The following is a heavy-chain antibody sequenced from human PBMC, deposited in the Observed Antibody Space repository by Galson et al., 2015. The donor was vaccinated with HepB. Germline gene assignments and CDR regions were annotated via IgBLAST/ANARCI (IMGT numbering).Heavy chain of an antibody. D-gene: IGHD5-12*01. CDR1: GDSVSSNSAA. CDR3: ARDIVATTGQAGFDY. J-gene: IGHJ4*02. CDR2: TYYRSKWYN. V-gene: IGHV6-1*01. Sequence: CAISGDSVSSNSAAWNWIRQSPSRGLEWLGRTYYRSKWYNDYAVSVKSRITINPDTSKNQFSLQLNSVTPEDTAVYYCARDIVATTGQAGFDYWGQGTLVTVSS.